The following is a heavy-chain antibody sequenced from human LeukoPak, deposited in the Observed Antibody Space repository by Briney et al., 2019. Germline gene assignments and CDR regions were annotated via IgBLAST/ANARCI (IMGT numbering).Heavy chain of an antibody. CDR2: IYTSGST. CDR1: GDSISSYY. D-gene: IGHD3-16*02. J-gene: IGHJ3*02. Sequence: SETLSLTCTVSGDSISSYYWSRIRQPAGKGLEWIGRIYTSGSTNYNPSLKSRVTMSVDTSKNQFSLRLTSVTAADTAVYYCGEVKWLSSYSFDAFYIWGQGKMVTVSS. V-gene: IGHV4-4*07. CDR3: GEVKWLSSYSFDAFYI.